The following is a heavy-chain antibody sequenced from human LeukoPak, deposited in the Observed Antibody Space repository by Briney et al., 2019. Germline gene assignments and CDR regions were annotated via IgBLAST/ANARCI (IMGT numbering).Heavy chain of an antibody. CDR3: AREGVVGATANHYDY. J-gene: IGHJ4*02. D-gene: IGHD1-26*01. CDR1: GFTFSSYE. V-gene: IGHV3-48*03. CDR2: ISSSGGLI. Sequence: GSLRLSCAASGFTFSSYEMNWVRQAPGKGLEWISYISSSGGLIYYADSVKGRFSISRDNAKNSLYLQMNSLRAEDTGVYYCAREGVVGATANHYDYWGQGSLVTVSS.